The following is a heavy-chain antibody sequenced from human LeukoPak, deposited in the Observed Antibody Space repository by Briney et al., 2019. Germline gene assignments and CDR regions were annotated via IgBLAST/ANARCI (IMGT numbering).Heavy chain of an antibody. CDR1: GYTFTSYD. J-gene: IGHJ4*02. Sequence: GASVKVSCKASGYTFTSYDINWVRQATGQGLEWMGGIIPIFGTANYAQKFQGRVTITTDESTSTAYMELSSLRSEDTAVYYCAREALDSSGRLFDYWGQGTLVTVSS. V-gene: IGHV1-69*05. CDR3: AREALDSSGRLFDY. D-gene: IGHD3-22*01. CDR2: IIPIFGTA.